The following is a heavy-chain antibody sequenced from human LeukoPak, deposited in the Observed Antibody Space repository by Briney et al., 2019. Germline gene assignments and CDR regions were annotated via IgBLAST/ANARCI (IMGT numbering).Heavy chain of an antibody. J-gene: IGHJ5*02. V-gene: IGHV3-11*04. D-gene: IGHD3-3*01. CDR1: GFTFNDYQ. CDR2: ISDSGNSI. CDR3: ARDMFFGVVTNRLDP. Sequence: NPGGSLRLSREGSGFTFNDYQMMWIRQAPGKGLEWISFISDSGNSIYYAKSVKGRFTVSRDDARNSVYLQMNSLRVEDTAVYYCARDMFFGVVTNRLDPWGQGTLVTVSS.